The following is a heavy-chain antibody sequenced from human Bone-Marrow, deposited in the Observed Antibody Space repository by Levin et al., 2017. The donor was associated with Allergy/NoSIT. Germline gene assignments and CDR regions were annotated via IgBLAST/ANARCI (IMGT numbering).Heavy chain of an antibody. CDR3: AREYYDMLSGYHGMDV. V-gene: IGHV3-13*01. Sequence: PGESLKISCAASGFTFSKYDMHWVRQATGRGLEWVSGIGYSGDTYYAGSVKGRFTISREDAKNSLFLQMNNLRAGDTAVYYCAREYYDMLSGYHGMDVWGQGTTVTVSS. J-gene: IGHJ6*02. CDR1: GFTFSKYD. D-gene: IGHD3-9*01. CDR2: IGYSGDT.